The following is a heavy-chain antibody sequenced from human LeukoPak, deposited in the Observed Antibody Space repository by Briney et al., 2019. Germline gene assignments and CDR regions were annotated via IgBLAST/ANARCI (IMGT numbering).Heavy chain of an antibody. V-gene: IGHV3-21*01. Sequence: GGSLRLSCAASGFTFSSYSMNWVRQAPGKGLEWVSSISSSSSYIYYADSVKGRFTISRGNAKNSLYLQMNSLRAEDTAVYYCARGRDAAKYYSDSSGYYPDYWGQGTLVTVSS. D-gene: IGHD3-22*01. CDR2: ISSSSSYI. CDR1: GFTFSSYS. J-gene: IGHJ4*02. CDR3: ARGRDAAKYYSDSSGYYPDY.